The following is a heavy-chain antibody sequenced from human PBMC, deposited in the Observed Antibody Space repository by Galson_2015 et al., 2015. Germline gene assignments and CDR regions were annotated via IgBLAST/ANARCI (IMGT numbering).Heavy chain of an antibody. CDR2: ISYDGSNK. J-gene: IGHJ4*02. CDR1: GFTFSSYA. Sequence: SLRLSCAASGFTFSSYAMHWVRQAPGKGLEWVAVISYDGSNKYYADSVKGRFTISRDNSKNTLYLQMNSLRAEDTAVYYCARDPRRAHYDILTGYYNVRYYFGYWGQGTLVTVSS. V-gene: IGHV3-30*01. CDR3: ARDPRRAHYDILTGYYNVRYYFGY. D-gene: IGHD3-9*01.